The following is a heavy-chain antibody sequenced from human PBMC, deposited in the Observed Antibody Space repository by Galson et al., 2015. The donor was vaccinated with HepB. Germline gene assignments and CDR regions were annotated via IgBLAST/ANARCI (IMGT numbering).Heavy chain of an antibody. D-gene: IGHD1/OR15-1a*01. CDR2: IGRSGDSM. CDR1: GFTFTDYY. J-gene: IGHJ4*02. V-gene: IGHV3-48*03. Sequence: SLRLSCAASGFTFTDYYMNWVRQAPGKGLEWVSFIGRSGDSMYNTNSVKGRFAVSRDNAKNSLYLQLNSLRAEDTAVYYCARWNNGWGSFDYWGQGTLVTVSS. CDR3: ARWNNGWGSFDY.